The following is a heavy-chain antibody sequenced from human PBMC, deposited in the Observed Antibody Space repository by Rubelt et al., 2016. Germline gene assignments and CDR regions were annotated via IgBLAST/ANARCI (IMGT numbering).Heavy chain of an antibody. D-gene: IGHD1-14*01. CDR3: ARGRGRTPFDY. CDR1: GGSISSHNW. CDR2: IYHSGRT. Sequence: QVQLQESGPGLVKPSGTLSLTCAVSGGSISSHNWWSWVRQPPGKGLEWIGEIYHSGRTNYIPSLKSRVTISVDKSKNPFPRRWSSGTAADSAVYYCARGRGRTPFDYWGQGILVTVSS. V-gene: IGHV4-4*02. J-gene: IGHJ4*02.